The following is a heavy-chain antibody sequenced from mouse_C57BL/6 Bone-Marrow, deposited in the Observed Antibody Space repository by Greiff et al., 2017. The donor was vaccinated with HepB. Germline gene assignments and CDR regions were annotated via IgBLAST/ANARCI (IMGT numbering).Heavy chain of an antibody. J-gene: IGHJ2*01. CDR3: VRPFDY. CDR1: GFPFINYA. Sequence: EPGGGLVQPKGSLKLSCAAFGFPFINYAIHWVRQAPGKGLEWVARISSKSSNYATYYADVVKDRFTISRDDSQSMLYRQMNNLKTEDTAMYYCVRPFDYGGQGTTLTVSS. V-gene: IGHV10-3*01. CDR2: ISSKSSNYAT.